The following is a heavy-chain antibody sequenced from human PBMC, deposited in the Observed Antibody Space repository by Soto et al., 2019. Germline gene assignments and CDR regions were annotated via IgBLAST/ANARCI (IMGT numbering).Heavy chain of an antibody. V-gene: IGHV1-69*13. CDR3: ASQRVYYDSSGYMNNWFDP. Sequence: SGKVSCKASGGPFRSCAISWVRQAPGQGLEWMGGIIPIFGTANYAQKFQGRVTITADESTSTAYMELSSLRSEDTAVYYCASQRVYYDSSGYMNNWFDPWGQGTLVTVSA. J-gene: IGHJ5*02. CDR1: GGPFRSCA. CDR2: IIPIFGTA. D-gene: IGHD3-22*01.